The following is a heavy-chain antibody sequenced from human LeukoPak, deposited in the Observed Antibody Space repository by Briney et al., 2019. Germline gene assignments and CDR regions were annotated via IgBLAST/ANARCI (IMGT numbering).Heavy chain of an antibody. CDR2: IITDGSVT. V-gene: IGHV3-74*01. D-gene: IGHD3-3*01. CDR3: ARGSSGNKFDY. Sequence: GGSLRLSCAASGFTLINYWMHWVRQAPGEGLVWVSRIITDGSVTSYADSVKGRFTISRDNAKNTLYLQMNSLRAEDTAVYYCARGSSGNKFDYWGQGTLVTVSS. CDR1: GFTLINYW. J-gene: IGHJ4*02.